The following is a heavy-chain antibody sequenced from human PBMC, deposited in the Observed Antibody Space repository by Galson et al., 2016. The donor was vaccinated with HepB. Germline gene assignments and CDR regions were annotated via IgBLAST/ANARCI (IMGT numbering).Heavy chain of an antibody. CDR3: ARAVYSDTGGSSRYFDL. CDR2: IWYDGSEK. V-gene: IGHV3-33*01. CDR1: GFIFSSYG. D-gene: IGHD7-27*01. J-gene: IGHJ2*01. Sequence: SLRLSCAASGFIFSSYGMHWVRQAPGKGLEWVAVIWYDGSEKYYTDSVEGRFTISRDNSKKTLFLQMNNVRADDTAVYYCARAVYSDTGGSSRYFDLWGRGTPVTVSS.